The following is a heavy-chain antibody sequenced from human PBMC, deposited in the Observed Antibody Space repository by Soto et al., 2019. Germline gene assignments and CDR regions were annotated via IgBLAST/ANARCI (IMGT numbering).Heavy chain of an antibody. Sequence: EVQLVESGGGLVKPGGSLRLSCAASGFTFSNAWMSWVRQAPGKGLEWVGCIKSKTDGGTTDYAAPVKGRFTISRDDAKNTLYLQMNSLKTEDTAVYYFYMVRGNIHSPGAYWGQGTLVTVSS. CDR2: IKSKTDGGTT. D-gene: IGHD3-10*01. CDR1: GFTFSNAW. V-gene: IGHV3-15*01. CDR3: YMVRGNIHSPGAY. J-gene: IGHJ4*02.